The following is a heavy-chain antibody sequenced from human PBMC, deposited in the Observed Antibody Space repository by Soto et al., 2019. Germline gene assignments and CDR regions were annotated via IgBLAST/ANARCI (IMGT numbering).Heavy chain of an antibody. CDR1: GGSISSGGYS. V-gene: IGHV4-30-2*01. J-gene: IGHJ4*02. Sequence: PSETLSLTCAVSGGSISSGGYSWSWIRQPPGKGLEWIGYIYHGSTYYNPSLKSRVTISVDRSKNQFSLKLSSVTAADTAVYYCARTLYYYDSSGYFDYWGQGTLVTVSS. CDR2: IYHGST. CDR3: ARTLYYYDSSGYFDY. D-gene: IGHD3-22*01.